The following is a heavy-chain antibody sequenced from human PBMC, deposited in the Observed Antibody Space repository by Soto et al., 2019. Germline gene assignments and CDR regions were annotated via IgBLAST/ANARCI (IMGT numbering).Heavy chain of an antibody. CDR2: INSDGSST. J-gene: IGHJ3*02. Sequence: GGSLRLSCAASGFTFSSYWMHWVRQAPGKGLVWVSRINSDGSSTSYADSVKGRFTISRDNAKNTLYLQMNSLRAEDTAVYYCARAPYGDYGGGTFDIWGQGTMVTVSS. V-gene: IGHV3-74*01. CDR3: ARAPYGDYGGGTFDI. CDR1: GFTFSSYW. D-gene: IGHD4-17*01.